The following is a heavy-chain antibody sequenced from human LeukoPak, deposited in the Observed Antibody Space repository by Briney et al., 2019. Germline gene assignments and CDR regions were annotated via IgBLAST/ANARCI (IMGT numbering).Heavy chain of an antibody. J-gene: IGHJ4*02. CDR2: ISYDGNHK. D-gene: IGHD2-15*01. Sequence: GGSLRLSCAASGLSFSSHAMHWVRQSPGKGLEWVAIISYDGNHKNYGDSVKGRFTISRDNFENTLDLQMNSLRSEDTAVYYCAREIWEVPGGSRFDSWGPGTLVTVSS. CDR3: AREIWEVPGGSRFDS. V-gene: IGHV3-30-3*01. CDR1: GLSFSSHA.